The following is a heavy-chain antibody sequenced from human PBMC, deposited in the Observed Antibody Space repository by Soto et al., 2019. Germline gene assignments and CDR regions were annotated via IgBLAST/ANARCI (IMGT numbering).Heavy chain of an antibody. CDR2: IKPDESEK. J-gene: IGHJ5*02. CDR1: VFTVSDSW. V-gene: IGHV3-7*01. CDR3: VRGGSNYAS. Sequence: GGSLRLSCTASVFTVSDSWMTWVRQAPGKGLEWVARIKPDESEKKYADSVKGRFSISRDNAKNSMYLQMDSLRGEDTAVYYCVRGGSNYASWGQGTLVTVSS. D-gene: IGHD4-4*01.